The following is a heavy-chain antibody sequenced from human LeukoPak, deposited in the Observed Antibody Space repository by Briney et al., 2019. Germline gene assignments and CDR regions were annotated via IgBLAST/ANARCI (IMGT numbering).Heavy chain of an antibody. D-gene: IGHD3-9*01. CDR3: ARAGGFLTGYDY. J-gene: IGHJ4*02. Sequence: PGGSLRLSCAASGFTFSSYSMNWVRQAPGKGLEWVSSISSSSSYIYYADSVKGRFTISRDNAKNSLYLQMNSLRAEDTAVYYCARAGGFLTGYDYWGQGTLVTVSS. CDR1: GFTFSSYS. V-gene: IGHV3-21*01. CDR2: ISSSSSYI.